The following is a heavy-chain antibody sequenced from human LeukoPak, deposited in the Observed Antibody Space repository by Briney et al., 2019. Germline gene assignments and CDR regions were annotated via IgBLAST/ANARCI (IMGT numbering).Heavy chain of an antibody. CDR2: TYYRSKWFN. CDR3: ARALPAAGDPGFDT. J-gene: IGHJ5*02. V-gene: IGHV6-1*01. Sequence: SQTLSLTCAISGDSVSSNSAAWNWIRQSPSRGLEWLGRTYYRSKWFNDYAGAVKSRITIIPETSKNQFSLQLKSVTPEDTAVYYCARALPAAGDPGFDTWGQGTLVTVSS. CDR1: GDSVSSNSAA. D-gene: IGHD6-13*01.